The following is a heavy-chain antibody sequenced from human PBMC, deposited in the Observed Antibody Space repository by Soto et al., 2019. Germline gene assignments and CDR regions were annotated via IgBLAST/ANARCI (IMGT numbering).Heavy chain of an antibody. Sequence: QVQLVQSGAEVKKPGSSVKVSCKASGGTFSSYAISWVRQAPGQGSEWMGGIIPIFGTANYAQKFQGRVTITADESTSTAYMELSILRSEDTAVDHCARDFRWAGSTSNWYGFWGQGTLVTVSS. CDR2: IIPIFGTA. J-gene: IGHJ5*01. V-gene: IGHV1-69*01. CDR3: ARDFRWAGSTSNWYGF. CDR1: GGTFSSYA. D-gene: IGHD2-2*01.